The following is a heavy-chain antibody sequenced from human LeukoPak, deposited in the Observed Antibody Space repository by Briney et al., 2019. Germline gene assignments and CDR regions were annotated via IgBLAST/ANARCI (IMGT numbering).Heavy chain of an antibody. CDR1: GESLSLYY. CDR3: ARNNIELLPTAYNWFDP. CDR2: INHSGNT. V-gene: IGHV4-34*01. J-gene: IGHJ5*02. Sequence: SETLSLTCAVYGESLSLYYWIWIRQSPGKGLEWIGEINHSGNTNYNPSLKSRVTISVDTSKSQFSLKMTSVTAADTAIYYCARNNIELLPTAYNWFDPWGQGTLVTVSS. D-gene: IGHD2/OR15-2a*01.